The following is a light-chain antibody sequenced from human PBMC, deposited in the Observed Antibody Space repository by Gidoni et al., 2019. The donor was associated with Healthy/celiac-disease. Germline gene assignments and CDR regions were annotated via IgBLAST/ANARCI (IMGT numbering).Light chain of an antibody. CDR1: QSISSY. V-gene: IGKV1-39*01. Sequence: DIQMTQSPSSLSASVGDRVTITCRASQSISSYLNWYQQKPGKAPKLLFYAASSLQSGVPSRFSGSGSGTDFTLTISSLQPEDFATYYCQQSYSTPLFFXGXTKVEIK. J-gene: IGKJ4*01. CDR3: QQSYSTPLF. CDR2: AAS.